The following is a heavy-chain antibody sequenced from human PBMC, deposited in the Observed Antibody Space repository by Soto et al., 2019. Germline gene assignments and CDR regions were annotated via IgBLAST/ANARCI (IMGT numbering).Heavy chain of an antibody. CDR1: GGSISSGGYY. J-gene: IGHJ5*02. CDR3: ARDPAP. V-gene: IGHV4-31*03. Sequence: QVQLQESGPGLVKPSQPLSLTCTVSGGSISSGGYYWSWIRQHPGKVLEWIGYIYNSGSTYYNPSLPSRATKSTDTSKNQFSLKLSSVTAADTAVDYCARDPAPWGQGTMVTVSS. CDR2: IYNSGST.